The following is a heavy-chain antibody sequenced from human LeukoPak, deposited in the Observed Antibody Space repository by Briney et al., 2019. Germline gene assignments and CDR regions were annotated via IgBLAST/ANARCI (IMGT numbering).Heavy chain of an antibody. D-gene: IGHD4-17*01. Sequence: SETLSLTCTVSGGSISGSYWSWIRQRPGKGLEWIAYMYNSGSTNYNPSLKSRVTISIDTSKNQFSLKLSSLTAADTAIYYCARGIESYGDYGYWGQGTLVTVSS. J-gene: IGHJ4*02. CDR3: ARGIESYGDYGY. CDR2: MYNSGST. CDR1: GGSISGSY. V-gene: IGHV4-59*01.